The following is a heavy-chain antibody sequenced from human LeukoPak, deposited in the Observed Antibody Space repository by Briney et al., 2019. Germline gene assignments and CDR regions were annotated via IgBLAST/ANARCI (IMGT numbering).Heavy chain of an antibody. CDR3: ARGPPPVYTAKKYYYYYYMDV. D-gene: IGHD5-18*01. CDR2: INHSGST. J-gene: IGHJ6*03. CDR1: GGSFSGYY. Sequence: PSETLSLTCAVYGGSFSGYYWSWIRQPPGKGLEWIGEINHSGSTNYNPSLKSRVTISVDTSKNQFSLKLSSVTAADTAVYYCARGPPPVYTAKKYYYYYYMDVWGKGTTVTVSS. V-gene: IGHV4-34*01.